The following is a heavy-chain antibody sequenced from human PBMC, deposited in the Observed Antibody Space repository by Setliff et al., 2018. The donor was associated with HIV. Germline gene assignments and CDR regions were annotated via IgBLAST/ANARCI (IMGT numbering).Heavy chain of an antibody. CDR3: ARTLAAAGPGYYYSYYMDV. J-gene: IGHJ6*03. D-gene: IGHD6-13*01. CDR2: VYHTGST. CDR1: GYSMSSGYY. Sequence: SETLSLTCGVSGYSMSSGYYWGWIRQPPGKGLEWIGNVYHTGSTYYNPSLKSRVTISVDTSKNQFSLKLSSVTAADTAVYYCARTLAAAGPGYYYSYYMDVWGRGTTVTVSS. V-gene: IGHV4-38-2*01.